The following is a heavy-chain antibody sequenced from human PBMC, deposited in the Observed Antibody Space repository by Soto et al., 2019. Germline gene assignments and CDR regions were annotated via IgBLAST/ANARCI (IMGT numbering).Heavy chain of an antibody. CDR2: MNPNSGNT. Sequence: ASVKVSCKASGYTFTSYDINWVRQATGQGLEWMGWMNPNSGNTGYAQKFQGRVTMTRNTSISTAYMELSSLRSEDTAVYYCASRPKQQLVLVGWGQGTLVTFSS. J-gene: IGHJ4*02. CDR3: ASRPKQQLVLVG. CDR1: GYTFTSYD. V-gene: IGHV1-8*01. D-gene: IGHD6-13*01.